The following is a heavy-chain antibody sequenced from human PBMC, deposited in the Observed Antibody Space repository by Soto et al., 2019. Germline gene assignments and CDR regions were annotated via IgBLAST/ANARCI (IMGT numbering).Heavy chain of an antibody. D-gene: IGHD3-16*02. CDR2: MNPNSGNT. J-gene: IGHJ3*02. V-gene: IGHV1-8*01. CDR3: ARGVRDYVWGSYRVNAFDI. Sequence: ASVKVSCKASGYTFTSYDINWVRQATGQGHEWMGWMNPNSGNTGYAQKFQGRVTMTRNTSISTAYMGLSSLRSEDTAVYYCARGVRDYVWGSYRVNAFDIWGQGTMVTVSS. CDR1: GYTFTSYD.